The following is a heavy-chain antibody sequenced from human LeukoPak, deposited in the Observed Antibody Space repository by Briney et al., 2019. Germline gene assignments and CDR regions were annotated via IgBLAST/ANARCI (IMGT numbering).Heavy chain of an antibody. V-gene: IGHV4-34*01. D-gene: IGHD6-19*01. CDR3: ARGRGSSGWYGDY. J-gene: IGHJ4*02. Sequence: PSETLSLTCAVYGGSFSGYYWSWIRQPPGKGLEWIGEINHSGSTNYNPSLKSRVTISVDTSKNQFSLKLSSVTAADTAVYYCARGRGSSGWYGDYWGQGTLVTVSS. CDR1: GGSFSGYY. CDR2: INHSGST.